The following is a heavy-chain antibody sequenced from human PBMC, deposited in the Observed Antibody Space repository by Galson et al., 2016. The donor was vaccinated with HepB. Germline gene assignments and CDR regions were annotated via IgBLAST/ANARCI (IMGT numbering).Heavy chain of an antibody. CDR3: TRGYMQNGMNV. D-gene: IGHD5-24*01. V-gene: IGHV6-1*01. Sequence: CAISGDSVTSDITTWNWIRQSPSRGLEWLGRTYYRSKWFTDYAMSVEGRITINSDISRNQFSLQLDSVTPDDTATYFCTRGYMQNGMNVWGQGTLVTVSS. CDR1: GDSVTSDITT. CDR2: TYYRSKWFT. J-gene: IGHJ4*02.